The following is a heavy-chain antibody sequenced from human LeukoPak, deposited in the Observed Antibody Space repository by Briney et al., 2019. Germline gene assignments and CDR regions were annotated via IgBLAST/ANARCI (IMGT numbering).Heavy chain of an antibody. CDR3: AKAQHSSIWGYFDY. D-gene: IGHD6-13*01. CDR2: ISGSGDTP. V-gene: IGHV3-23*01. CDR1: GFTFGSYA. Sequence: GGSLRLSCAASGFTFGSYAMSWVRQAPGKGLEWVSTISGSGDTPYYADSVKGRFTISRDNSKNTLYLQMNSLRAEDTAVIYFAKAQHSSIWGYFDYWGQGTLVTVSS. J-gene: IGHJ4*02.